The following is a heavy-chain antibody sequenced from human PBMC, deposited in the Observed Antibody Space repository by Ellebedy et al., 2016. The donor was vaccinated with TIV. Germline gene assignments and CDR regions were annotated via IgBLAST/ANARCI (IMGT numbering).Heavy chain of an antibody. D-gene: IGHD3-10*01. Sequence: GGSLRLSXAASGFTFSSYAMSWVRQAPGKGLEWVSAISGSGGSTYYADSVKGRFTISRDNSKNTLYLQMNSLRAEDTAVYYCARARAGPKYYYGSELNWFDPWGQGTLVTVSS. J-gene: IGHJ5*02. CDR1: GFTFSSYA. V-gene: IGHV3-23*01. CDR2: ISGSGGST. CDR3: ARARAGPKYYYGSELNWFDP.